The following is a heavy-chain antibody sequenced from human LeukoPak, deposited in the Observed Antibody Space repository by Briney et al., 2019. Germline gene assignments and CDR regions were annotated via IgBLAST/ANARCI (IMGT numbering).Heavy chain of an antibody. CDR3: ARRYRQLVHHYYYYYMDV. J-gene: IGHJ6*03. Sequence: KPSETLSLTCAVYGGSFSGYYWSWIRQPPGKGLEWIGEINHSGSTNYNPSLKSRVTISVDTSKNQFSLKLSSVTAADTAVYYCARRYRQLVHHYYYYYMDVWGKGTTVTVSS. V-gene: IGHV4-34*01. CDR1: GGSFSGYY. D-gene: IGHD6-13*01. CDR2: INHSGST.